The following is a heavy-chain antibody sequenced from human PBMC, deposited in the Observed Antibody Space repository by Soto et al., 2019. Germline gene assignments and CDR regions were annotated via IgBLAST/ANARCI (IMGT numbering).Heavy chain of an antibody. V-gene: IGHV3-21*06. CDR1: GFMFTRYS. CDR3: ARESEDLTSNFDY. Sequence: LRLSCAAYGFMFTRYSMNWVRPAPGKGLEWVSSISSTTNYIYYGDSMKGRFTISRDNAKNSLYLEMNSLRAEDTAVYYCARESEDLTSNFDYWGQGTMVTVSS. J-gene: IGHJ4*02. CDR2: ISSTTNYI.